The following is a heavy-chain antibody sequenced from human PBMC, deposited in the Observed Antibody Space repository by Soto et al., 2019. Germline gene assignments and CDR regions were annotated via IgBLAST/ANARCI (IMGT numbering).Heavy chain of an antibody. V-gene: IGHV1-2*04. D-gene: IGHD6-19*01. J-gene: IGHJ6*02. CDR2: INPNSGGT. Sequence: GASVKVSCKASGYTFTGYYMHWVRQAPGQGLEWMGWINPNSGGTNYAQKFQGWVTMTRDTSISTAYMELSRLRSDDAAVYYCARDHRYSSSWGGYGYYYYGMDVWGQGTTVTVSS. CDR1: GYTFTGYY. CDR3: ARDHRYSSSWGGYGYYYYGMDV.